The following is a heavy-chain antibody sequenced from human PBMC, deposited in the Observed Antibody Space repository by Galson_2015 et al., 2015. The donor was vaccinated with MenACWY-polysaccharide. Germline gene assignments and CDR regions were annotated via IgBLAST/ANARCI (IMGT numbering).Heavy chain of an antibody. J-gene: IGHJ4*02. V-gene: IGHV3-23*01. CDR2: IGGSGSNT. CDR1: GFTFSNYA. Sequence: SLRLSCAASGFTFSNYAMSWVRQAPGKGLEWASTIGGSGSNTHYADSVKGRFTISGDNSKNTLSLQMNSLRAEDTAVYYCARVRYSTGKYQFDYWGQGTLVAVSS. CDR3: ARVRYSTGKYQFDY. D-gene: IGHD2-2*01.